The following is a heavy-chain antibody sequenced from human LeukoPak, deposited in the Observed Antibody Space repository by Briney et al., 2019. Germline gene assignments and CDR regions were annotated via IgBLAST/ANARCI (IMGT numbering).Heavy chain of an antibody. CDR3: AKSTLLTNSGFDY. CDR2: ISGSGGST. V-gene: IGHV3-23*01. J-gene: IGHJ4*02. Sequence: GGSLRLSCAASGFTFSSYAMSWVRQAPGKGLEGVSAISGSGGSTYYADSVKGRFTISRDNSKNTLYLQMNSLRAEDTAVYYCAKSTLLTNSGFDYWGQGTLVTVSS. D-gene: IGHD3-9*01. CDR1: GFTFSSYA.